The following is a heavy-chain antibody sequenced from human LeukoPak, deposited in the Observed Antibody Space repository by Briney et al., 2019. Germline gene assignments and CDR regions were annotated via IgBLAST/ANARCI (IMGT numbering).Heavy chain of an antibody. CDR2: MNPNSGNT. D-gene: IGHD3-22*01. V-gene: IGHV1-8*01. J-gene: IGHJ3*02. CDR3: ARDRYYYDSSGYYSRAFDI. Sequence: ASVKVSCKASGYTFTSYDINWVRQATGQGLEWMGWMNPNSGNTGYAQKLQGRVTMTRNTSITTAYMELSSLTSEDTAVYYCARDRYYYDSSGYYSRAFDIWGQGTMVTVSS. CDR1: GYTFTSYD.